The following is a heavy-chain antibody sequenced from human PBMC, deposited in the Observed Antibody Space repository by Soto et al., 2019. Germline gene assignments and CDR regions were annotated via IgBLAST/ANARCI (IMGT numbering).Heavy chain of an antibody. D-gene: IGHD1-26*01. J-gene: IGHJ4*02. CDR3: ARDRSGIVGAGTFDY. Sequence: ASVKVSCKASGYTFTSYGITWVRQAPGQGLEWMGWISAYNGNTNYAQKFQGRVTMTTDTSTSTAYMELRSLRSDDTAVYYCARDRSGIVGAGTFDYWGQGTLVTVSS. CDR2: ISAYNGNT. V-gene: IGHV1-18*04. CDR1: GYTFTSYG.